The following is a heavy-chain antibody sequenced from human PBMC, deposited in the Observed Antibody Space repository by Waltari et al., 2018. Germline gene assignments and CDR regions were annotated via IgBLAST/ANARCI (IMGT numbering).Heavy chain of an antibody. CDR1: GGSIRRGGFY. J-gene: IGHJ3*02. CDR3: ATGRVSPWFGELGGDAFDI. D-gene: IGHD3-10*01. CDR2: IYHSGST. V-gene: IGHV4-31*03. Sequence: QVQLQESGPGLVKPSQTLPLTCTVSGGSIRRGGFYWRWIRHHPGKGLEWIGYIYHSGSTYYNPALKSRVTISVDTSKILFSLWLSSVTAADTAVYYCATGRVSPWFGELGGDAFDIWGQGTMVTVSS.